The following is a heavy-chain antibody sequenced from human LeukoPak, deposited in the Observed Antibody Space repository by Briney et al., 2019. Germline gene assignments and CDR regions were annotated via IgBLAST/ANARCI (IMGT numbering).Heavy chain of an antibody. CDR1: GGSISSHY. Sequence: PSETLSLTCTVSGGSISSHYWSWIRQPPGKGLEWIGYIYYSGSTNYNPSLKSRVTISVDTSKNQFSLKLSSVTAADTAVYYCARHAAVVFYFDYWGQGTLVTVSS. J-gene: IGHJ4*02. CDR2: IYYSGST. V-gene: IGHV4-59*08. D-gene: IGHD5-18*01. CDR3: ARHAAVVFYFDY.